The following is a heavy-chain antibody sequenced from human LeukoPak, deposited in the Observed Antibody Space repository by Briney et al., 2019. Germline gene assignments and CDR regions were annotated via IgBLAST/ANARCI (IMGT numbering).Heavy chain of an antibody. Sequence: GGSLRLSCAASGFTFSSNYMSWVRQAPGKGREWGSVIYSGGSTYYSDSVKGRFTISRDNSKNTLYLQMNSLRAEDTAVYYCARDRIAARPGDYYYGMDVWGQGTTVTVSS. J-gene: IGHJ6*02. V-gene: IGHV3-53*01. CDR2: IYSGGST. D-gene: IGHD6-6*01. CDR1: GFTFSSNY. CDR3: ARDRIAARPGDYYYGMDV.